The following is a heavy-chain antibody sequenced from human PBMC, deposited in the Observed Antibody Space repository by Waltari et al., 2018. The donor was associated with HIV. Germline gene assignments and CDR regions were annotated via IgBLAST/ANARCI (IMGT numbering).Heavy chain of an antibody. CDR2: IYSGGST. D-gene: IGHD5-12*01. CDR3: ARGSEYSGYADAFDI. J-gene: IGHJ3*02. CDR1: DFTVSSDY. V-gene: IGHV3-53*02. Sequence: EVQLVETGGGLIQPGGSLSLSCAASDFTVSSDYTSRVRQAPGKGLEWVSVIYSGGSTYYADSVKGRFTISRDNSKNTLYLQMNSLRAEDTAIYYCARGSEYSGYADAFDIWGQGTMVTVSS.